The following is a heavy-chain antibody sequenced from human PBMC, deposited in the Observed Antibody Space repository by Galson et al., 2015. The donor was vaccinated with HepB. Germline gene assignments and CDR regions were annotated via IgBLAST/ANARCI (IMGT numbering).Heavy chain of an antibody. CDR1: GLTFSNYA. V-gene: IGHV3-23*01. CDR3: AKQLQWLVRIDWYFDL. CDR2: IGGRGSNT. D-gene: IGHD6-19*01. Sequence: SLRLSCAASGLTFSNYAMSWVRQAPGRGLEWVASIGGRGSNTYYADSVKGRFTISGDNSKNTLFLQMNSLRAEDTALYYCAKQLQWLVRIDWYFDLWGRGTLVTVSS. J-gene: IGHJ2*01.